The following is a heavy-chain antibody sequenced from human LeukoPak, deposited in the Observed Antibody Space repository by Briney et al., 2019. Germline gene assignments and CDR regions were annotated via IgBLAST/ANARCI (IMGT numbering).Heavy chain of an antibody. CDR2: IYYSGST. V-gene: IGHV4-39*01. D-gene: IGHD2-15*01. CDR1: GVSISSGGHY. CDR3: ARLVCGGGSCPAEFDY. Sequence: SETLSLTCIVSGVSISSGGHYWGWIRQPPGKGLEWIGSIYYSGSTYYNPSLNSRVTIFIDMSKNQFSLKLSSVTATDTAVYYCARLVCGGGSCPAEFDYWGQGTLVTVSP. J-gene: IGHJ4*02.